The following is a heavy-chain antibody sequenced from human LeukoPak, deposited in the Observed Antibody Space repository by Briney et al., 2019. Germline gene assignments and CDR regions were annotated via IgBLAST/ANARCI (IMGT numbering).Heavy chain of an antibody. CDR2: ISAYNGNT. CDR3: ARDPGIGAAGSGDDY. CDR1: GYTFTSYG. V-gene: IGHV1-18*01. D-gene: IGHD6-13*01. Sequence: ASVKVSCKASGYTFTSYGISWVRQAPGQGLEWMGWISAYNGNTNYAQKLQGRVTMTTDTSTSTAYMELRSLRSDDTAVYYCARDPGIGAAGSGDDYWGQGTLVTVSS. J-gene: IGHJ4*02.